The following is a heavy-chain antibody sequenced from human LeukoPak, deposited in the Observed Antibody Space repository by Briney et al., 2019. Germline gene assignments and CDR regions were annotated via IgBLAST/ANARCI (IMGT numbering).Heavy chain of an antibody. Sequence: SQTLSLTFAVSHYSISSPYFWGWIRQPPGKGLEWIGIIYHTGRTNYNPSINSRVTMSLDTSKNQFSLNLNSVTAADTAVYHCARVYSGSTWYYFDYWGQGILVTVSS. V-gene: IGHV4-38-2*01. J-gene: IGHJ4*02. CDR3: ARVYSGSTWYYFDY. D-gene: IGHD5-12*01. CDR2: IYHTGRT. CDR1: HYSISSPYF.